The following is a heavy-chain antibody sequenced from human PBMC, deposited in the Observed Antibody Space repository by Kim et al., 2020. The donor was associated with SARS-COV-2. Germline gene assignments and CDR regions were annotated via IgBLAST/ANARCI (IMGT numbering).Heavy chain of an antibody. Sequence: SETLSLTCAVYGGSFSGYYWSWIRQPPGKGLEWIGEINHSGSTNYNPSLKSRVTISVDTSKNQFSLKLSSVTAADTAVYYCAKHPHYPYSSSSLSGFDPWGQGTLVTVSS. CDR1: GGSFSGYY. J-gene: IGHJ5*02. V-gene: IGHV4-34*01. D-gene: IGHD6-6*01. CDR2: INHSGST. CDR3: AKHPHYPYSSSSLSGFDP.